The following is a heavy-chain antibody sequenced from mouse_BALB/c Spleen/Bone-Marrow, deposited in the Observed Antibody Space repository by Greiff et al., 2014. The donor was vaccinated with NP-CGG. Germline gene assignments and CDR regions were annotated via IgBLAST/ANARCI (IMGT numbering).Heavy chain of an antibody. CDR2: ISSGGSYT. CDR3: ARPYDFGAWFAY. CDR1: GFTFSSYG. Sequence: EVNLVESGGDLVKPGGSLKLSCAASGFTFSSYGMSWVRQTPDKRLEWVATISSGGSYTYYPDSVKGRLTISRDNAKNTLYLQMSSLKSEDTAMYYCARPYDFGAWFAYWGQGTLVTVSA. J-gene: IGHJ3*01. D-gene: IGHD2-4*01. V-gene: IGHV5-6*01.